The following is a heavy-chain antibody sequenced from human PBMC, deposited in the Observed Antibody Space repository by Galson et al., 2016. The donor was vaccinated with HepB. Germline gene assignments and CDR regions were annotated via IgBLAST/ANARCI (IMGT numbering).Heavy chain of an antibody. J-gene: IGHJ6*04. CDR1: GFNFDEYA. V-gene: IGHV3-9*01. CDR3: AKELTTVTTNFGMDG. D-gene: IGHD4-17*01. Sequence: SLRLSCAGTGFNFDEYAMFWVRQVPGKGLEWVSGIGWNSENIVYADSVRGRFTVSRDNARASLYLQMPSLRIEDPAGYYCAKELTTVTTNFGMDGWGKGNAVSVTS. CDR2: IGWNSENI.